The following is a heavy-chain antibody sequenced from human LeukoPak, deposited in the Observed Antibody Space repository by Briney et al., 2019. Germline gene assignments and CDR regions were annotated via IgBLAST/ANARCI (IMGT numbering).Heavy chain of an antibody. Sequence: SETLSLTCAVYGGSFSGYYWSWIRQPPGKGLEWIGEINHSGSTNYNPSLKSRVTISVDTSKNQFSLKLSSVTAADTAVYYCARGLGYSSSSHYWGQGTLDTVSS. CDR3: ARGLGYSSSSHY. V-gene: IGHV4-34*01. CDR1: GGSFSGYY. J-gene: IGHJ4*02. D-gene: IGHD6-6*01. CDR2: INHSGST.